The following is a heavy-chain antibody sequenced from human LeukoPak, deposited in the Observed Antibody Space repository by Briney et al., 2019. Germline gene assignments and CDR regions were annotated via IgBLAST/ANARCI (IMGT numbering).Heavy chain of an antibody. V-gene: IGHV1-18*01. D-gene: IGHD3-10*01. CDR2: ISAYNGNT. J-gene: IGHJ6*03. CDR3: ARRRRYYYGSGSYYNDDDYYYYYMDV. Sequence: ASVKVSCKASGYTFTSYAITWVRQAPGQGLEWMGWISAYNGNTNYVQKFQGRVTMTTGTSTSTAYMELRSLRSDDTAVYYCARRRRYYYGSGSYYNDDDYYYYYMDVWGKGTTVTISS. CDR1: GYTFTSYA.